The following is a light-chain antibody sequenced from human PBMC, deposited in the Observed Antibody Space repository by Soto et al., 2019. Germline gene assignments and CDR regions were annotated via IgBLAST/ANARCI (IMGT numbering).Light chain of an antibody. Sequence: EIVLTQSPATLSLSPGERATLSCGASHSISNNYLAWYQQKPGLAPRLLISDASTRATGVPDRFSGSGSGSAFILTINRLEPEDFAVYYCQQYGSSPRTFGQGTKVEVK. CDR3: QQYGSSPRT. J-gene: IGKJ1*01. V-gene: IGKV3D-20*01. CDR2: DAS. CDR1: HSISNNY.